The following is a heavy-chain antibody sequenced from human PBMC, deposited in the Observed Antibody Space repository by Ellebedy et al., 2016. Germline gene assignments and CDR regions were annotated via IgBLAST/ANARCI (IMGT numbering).Heavy chain of an antibody. J-gene: IGHJ6*02. CDR3: ARDLSDYDSSGSKARSPRMDV. D-gene: IGHD3-22*01. Sequence: ASVKVSCKASRDTFTTYGITWVRQAPGHGLEWVGRIIPVLDITKSAQKFQGRVTITADKSTSTAYMELSSLRSDDTAVYYCARDLSDYDSSGSKARSPRMDVWGQGTRSPSP. CDR1: RDTFTTYG. CDR2: IIPVLDIT. V-gene: IGHV1-69*04.